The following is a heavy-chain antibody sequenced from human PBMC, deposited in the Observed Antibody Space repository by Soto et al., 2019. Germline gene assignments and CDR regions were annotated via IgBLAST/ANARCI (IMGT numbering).Heavy chain of an antibody. Sequence: PSETLSLTCSVSGASIAGGSYYWSWVRQPPGKGLEWIGYIPSRGRPFYNPSLTSRGTISADSSKNQLSLQLTSVTAADTSVYYCVRDQYRGDDVALWGQGNVVT. CDR3: VRDQYRGDDVAL. V-gene: IGHV4-30-4*01. D-gene: IGHD5-12*01. CDR2: IPSRGRP. J-gene: IGHJ5*02. CDR1: GASIAGGSYY.